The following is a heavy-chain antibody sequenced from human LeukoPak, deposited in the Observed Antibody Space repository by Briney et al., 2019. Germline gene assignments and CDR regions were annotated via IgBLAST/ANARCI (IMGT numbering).Heavy chain of an antibody. V-gene: IGHV1-18*01. CDR1: GNTFTSYA. J-gene: IGHJ3*02. D-gene: IGHD6-19*01. Sequence: GASVKVSCKASGNTFTSYAITWVRQAPGQGLEWMGWISAYNGNTNYAQKLQGRVTMTTDTSTSTAYMELRSLRSDDTGLYYCARFGLGKHIEVAGIPFDIWGQGTMVTVSS. CDR3: ARFGLGKHIEVAGIPFDI. CDR2: ISAYNGNT.